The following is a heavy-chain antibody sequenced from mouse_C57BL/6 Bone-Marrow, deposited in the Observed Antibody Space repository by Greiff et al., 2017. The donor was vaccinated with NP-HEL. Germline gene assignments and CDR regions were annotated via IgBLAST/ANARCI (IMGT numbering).Heavy chain of an antibody. CDR3: ARTAQATSYAMDY. CDR2: ISSGGSYT. Sequence: EVKLMESGGDLVKPGGSLKLSCAASGFTFSSYGMSWVRQTPDKRLEWVATISSGGSYTYYPDSVKGRFTISRDNAKNTLYLQMSSLKSEDTAMDYCARTAQATSYAMDYWGQGTSVTVSS. J-gene: IGHJ4*01. V-gene: IGHV5-6*01. CDR1: GFTFSSYG. D-gene: IGHD3-2*02.